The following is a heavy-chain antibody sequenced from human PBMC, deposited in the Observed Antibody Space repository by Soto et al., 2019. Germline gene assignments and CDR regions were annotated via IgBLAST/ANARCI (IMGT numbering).Heavy chain of an antibody. D-gene: IGHD2-21*02. CDR3: ARDFGSNLAYCGGDCYQPSFDI. CDR1: GGTFSSYA. J-gene: IGHJ3*02. CDR2: IIPIFGTA. V-gene: IGHV1-69*06. Sequence: SVKVSCKASGGTFSSYAISWVRQAPGQGLEWMGGIIPIFGTASYAQKFQGGVTITADKSTSTAYMELSSLRSEDTAVYYCARDFGSNLAYCGGDCYQPSFDIWGQGTMVTVSS.